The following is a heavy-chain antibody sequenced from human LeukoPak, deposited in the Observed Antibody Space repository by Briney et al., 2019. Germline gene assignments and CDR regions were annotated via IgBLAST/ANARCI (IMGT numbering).Heavy chain of an antibody. V-gene: IGHV3-7*01. D-gene: IGHD2-21*02. CDR2: IKQDGSEQ. Sequence: GGSLRLSCAASGFTFSTYWMNWVRQAPGKGLEWVANIKQDGSEQYYVDSVKGRFTISRDNAKNSSYLQLNSLRAEDTAVYYCARPMVVTALFASDYWGQGTLVTVSS. CDR3: ARPMVVTALFASDY. J-gene: IGHJ4*02. CDR1: GFTFSTYW.